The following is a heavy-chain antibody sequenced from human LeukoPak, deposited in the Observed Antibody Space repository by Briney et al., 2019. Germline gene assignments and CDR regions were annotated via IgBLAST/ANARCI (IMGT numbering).Heavy chain of an antibody. V-gene: IGHV3-74*01. J-gene: IGHJ4*02. D-gene: IGHD3-16*01. CDR2: INSDGSST. CDR3: ARLGGDPPT. Sequence: GGSLRLSCAASGFTFSSYWMRWVRQAPGKGLVRVSRINSDGSSTTYADSVKGRFTISRDNTRNMLYLQMNSLRVEDTAVYCCARLGGDPPTWGQGALVTVSS. CDR1: GFTFSSYW.